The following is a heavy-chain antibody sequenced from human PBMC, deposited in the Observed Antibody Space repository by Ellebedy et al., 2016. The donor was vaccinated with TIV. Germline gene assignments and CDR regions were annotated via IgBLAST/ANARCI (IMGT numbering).Heavy chain of an antibody. Sequence: PGGSLRLSCEASRFTFSTYSMNWVSQAPGKGREWSSYIGSRSGIFRYADSVKGRFTISRDNAKNSLYLQVDSLRDEDTAVYYCARCGGSGTYYSFDYWGRGTLVTVSS. D-gene: IGHD3-10*01. CDR3: ARCGGSGTYYSFDY. V-gene: IGHV3-48*02. CDR2: IGSRSGIF. CDR1: RFTFSTYS. J-gene: IGHJ4*02.